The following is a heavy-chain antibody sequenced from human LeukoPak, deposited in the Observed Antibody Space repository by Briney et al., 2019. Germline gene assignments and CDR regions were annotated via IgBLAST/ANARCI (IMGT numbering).Heavy chain of an antibody. CDR1: GFTFSSYS. CDR2: ISSSSSYI. CDR3: ARDPLGSRGYFDY. V-gene: IGHV3-21*01. J-gene: IGHJ4*02. Sequence: GGSLRLFCAASGFTFSSYSMNWVRQAPGKGLEWVSSISSSSSYIYYADSVKGRFTISRDNAKNSLYLQMNSLRAEDTAVYYCARDPLGSRGYFDYWGQGTLVTVSS. D-gene: IGHD2-15*01.